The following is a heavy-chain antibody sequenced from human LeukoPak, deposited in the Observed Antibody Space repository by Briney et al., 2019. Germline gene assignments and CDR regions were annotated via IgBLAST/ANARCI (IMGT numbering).Heavy chain of an antibody. Sequence: SQTLSLTCTVSGGPISSGAYYWSWIRQHPGKGLEWIGYIYYSGSTYYNPSLKSRVIISVDTSKNQFSLKLSSVTAADTAVYYCARESSIYGSGTDAFDIWGQGTMVTVSS. CDR3: ARESSIYGSGTDAFDI. V-gene: IGHV4-30-4*08. CDR2: IYYSGST. CDR1: GGPISSGAYY. J-gene: IGHJ3*02. D-gene: IGHD3-10*01.